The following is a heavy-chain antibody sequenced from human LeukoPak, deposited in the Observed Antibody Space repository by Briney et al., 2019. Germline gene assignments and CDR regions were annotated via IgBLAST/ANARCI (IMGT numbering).Heavy chain of an antibody. Sequence: SETLSLTCTVSGGSTSSYYWNWIRQPPGKGLEWIGYIYYSGSTNYTPSLKSRVTISVDTSKNQFSLKLSSVTAADTAVYYCAGRLWRRDGYNLSAFDIWGQGTMVTVSS. CDR3: AGRLWRRDGYNLSAFDI. J-gene: IGHJ3*02. V-gene: IGHV4-59*01. CDR1: GGSTSSYY. CDR2: IYYSGST. D-gene: IGHD5-24*01.